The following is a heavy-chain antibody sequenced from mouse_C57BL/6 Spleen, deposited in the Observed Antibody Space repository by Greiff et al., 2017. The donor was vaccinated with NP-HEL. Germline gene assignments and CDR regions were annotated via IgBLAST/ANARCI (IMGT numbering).Heavy chain of an antibody. CDR2: IDPENGDT. D-gene: IGHD3-2*02. J-gene: IGHJ3*01. CDR1: GFNIKDDY. V-gene: IGHV14-4*01. CDR3: TTELRLRTY. Sequence: EVQLQQSGAELVRPGASVKLSCTASGFNIKDDYMHWVKQRPEQGLEWIGWIDPENGDTEYASKFQGKATITADTSSNTAYLQLSSLTSEDTAVYYCTTELRLRTYWGQGTLVTVSA.